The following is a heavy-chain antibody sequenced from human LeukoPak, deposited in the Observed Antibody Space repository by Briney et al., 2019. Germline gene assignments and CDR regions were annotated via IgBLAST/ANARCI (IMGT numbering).Heavy chain of an antibody. D-gene: IGHD1-26*01. J-gene: IGHJ4*02. V-gene: IGHV1-2*02. CDR2: INPNSGGT. CDR3: ARGRGSYSFDY. CDR1: GGTFSSYA. Sequence: ASVKVSCKASGGTFSSYAISWVRQAPGQGLEWMGWINPNSGGTNYTRKFQGRVTMTRDTSISTAYMDLSRLRSDDTAVYYCARGRGSYSFDYWGQGTLVTVSS.